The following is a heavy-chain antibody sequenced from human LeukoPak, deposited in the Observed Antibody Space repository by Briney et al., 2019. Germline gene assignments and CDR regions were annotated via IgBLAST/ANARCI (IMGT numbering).Heavy chain of an antibody. D-gene: IGHD1-14*01. CDR3: AKFRKPLALLDAFDM. Sequence: ASVKVSCKASGYTFTSYYMHWVRQAPGQGLEWMGIINPSGGSTSYAQKFQGRVTMTRDMSTSTVYMELSSLRAEDTAVYFCAKFRKPLALLDAFDMWGQGTMVTVSS. V-gene: IGHV1-46*01. CDR2: INPSGGST. CDR1: GYTFTSYY. J-gene: IGHJ3*02.